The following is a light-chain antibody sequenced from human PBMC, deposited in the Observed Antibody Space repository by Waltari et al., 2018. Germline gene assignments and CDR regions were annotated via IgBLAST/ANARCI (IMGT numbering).Light chain of an antibody. J-gene: IGLJ2*01. V-gene: IGLV2-14*03. CDR1: SSDVGGYNF. Sequence: QSALTQPASVSGSPGQSITISCTGTSSDVGGYNFVSWYQHHPGKAPKLLIYDVNNRPSGVSDRFSGSKSGNPASLTISGLQAEDEADYYCSSYTSSTSVVFGGGTQLTVL. CDR2: DVN. CDR3: SSYTSSTSVV.